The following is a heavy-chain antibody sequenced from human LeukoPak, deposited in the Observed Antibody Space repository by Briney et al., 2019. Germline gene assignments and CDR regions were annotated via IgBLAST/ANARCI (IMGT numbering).Heavy chain of an antibody. CDR2: ISSNGGST. CDR1: GFTFSSYG. V-gene: IGHV3-64*01. Sequence: GGSLRLSCAASGFTFSSYGMHWVRQAPGKGLEYVSAISSNGGSTYYANSVKGRFTISRDNSKNTQYLQMGSLRAEDMAVYYCARQYCSSTSCTFDYWGQGTLVTVSS. D-gene: IGHD2-2*01. CDR3: ARQYCSSTSCTFDY. J-gene: IGHJ4*02.